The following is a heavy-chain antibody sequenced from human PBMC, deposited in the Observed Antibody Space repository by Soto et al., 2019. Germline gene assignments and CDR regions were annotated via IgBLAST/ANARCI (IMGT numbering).Heavy chain of an antibody. J-gene: IGHJ4*02. CDR3: AREPPGRAWAGATDY. V-gene: IGHV3-74*01. CDR1: GFTFSSYW. CDR2: INTDGSST. Sequence: EVQLVESGGGLVQPGGSLRLSCAASGFTFSSYWMHWVRQAPGKGLVWVSRINTDGSSTSYADSVKGRFTISRDNAENTLSLHLNSRRSAYTAIYYCAREPPGRAWAGATDYWGQGTLFTVSS. D-gene: IGHD1-26*01.